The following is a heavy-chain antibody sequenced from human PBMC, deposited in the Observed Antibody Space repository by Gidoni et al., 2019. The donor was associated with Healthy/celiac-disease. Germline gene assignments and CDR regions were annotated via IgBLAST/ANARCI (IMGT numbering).Heavy chain of an antibody. J-gene: IGHJ4*02. CDR1: VFPFRSYA. Sequence: QVQLVESGGGVVQPGRSLRLSCSASVFPFRSYAIHGVRKAPGKGLEGVAVISDDGSNKYYADSVKGRFTISRDNSKNTLYLQMNSLRAEDTAVYYCARGYPRPGSGSYKVHYFDYWGQGTLVTVSS. D-gene: IGHD3-10*01. CDR3: ARGYPRPGSGSYKVHYFDY. CDR2: ISDDGSNK. V-gene: IGHV3-30-3*01.